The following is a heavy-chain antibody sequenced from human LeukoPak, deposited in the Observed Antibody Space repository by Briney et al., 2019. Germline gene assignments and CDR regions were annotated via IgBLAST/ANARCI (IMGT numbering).Heavy chain of an antibody. CDR1: GGSISSYY. J-gene: IGHJ5*02. CDR2: IYYTGST. Sequence: SETLSLTCTVSGGSISSYYWSWIRQPPGKGLEWIGYIYYTGSTNYNPSLKSRVTISVDTSKNQFSLKLSSVTAADTAVYYCATLTGYSSESWFDPWGQGILVTVSS. CDR3: ATLTGYSSESWFDP. V-gene: IGHV4-59*01. D-gene: IGHD3-9*01.